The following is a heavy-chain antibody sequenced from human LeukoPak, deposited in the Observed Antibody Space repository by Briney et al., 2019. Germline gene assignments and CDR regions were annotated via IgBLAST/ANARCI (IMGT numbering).Heavy chain of an antibody. Sequence: ASVKVSCKASGYTFTSYGISWVRQAPGQGLEWMGWISAYNGNTNYAQKLQGRVTMTTDTSTSTAYMELRSLRSDDTAVYYCARAEYCSSTSCYSGGRLYSSSAGDYWGQGTLVTVSS. V-gene: IGHV1-18*01. CDR2: ISAYNGNT. J-gene: IGHJ4*02. CDR3: ARAEYCSSTSCYSGGRLYSSSAGDY. CDR1: GYTFTSYG. D-gene: IGHD2-2*01.